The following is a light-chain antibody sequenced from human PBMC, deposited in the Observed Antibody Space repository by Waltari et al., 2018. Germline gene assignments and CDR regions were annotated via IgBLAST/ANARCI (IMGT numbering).Light chain of an antibody. J-gene: IGKJ2*01. Sequence: VVLTQSPATLSLSPGESATLSCRASQSVSSTNLAWYQQTPGQAPRLLIYGASFRATGVPDRFSGSGSGTDFTLTISRLEAEDFAVYYCHQYGTSPFTFGRGTKLEIK. CDR3: HQYGTSPFT. V-gene: IGKV3-20*01. CDR2: GAS. CDR1: QSVSSTN.